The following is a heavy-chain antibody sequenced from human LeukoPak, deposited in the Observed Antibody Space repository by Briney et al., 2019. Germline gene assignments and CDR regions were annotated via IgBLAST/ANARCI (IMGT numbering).Heavy chain of an antibody. V-gene: IGHV4-34*01. CDR3: AREGDPIVVVPADIAAFDI. J-gene: IGHJ3*02. Sequence: SETLSLTCAVYGGSFSGYYWSWIRQPPGKGLEWIGEINHSGSTNYNPSLKSRVTISVDTSKNQFSLKLSSVTAADTAVYYCAREGDPIVVVPADIAAFDIWGQGTMVTVSS. D-gene: IGHD2-2*01. CDR2: INHSGST. CDR1: GGSFSGYY.